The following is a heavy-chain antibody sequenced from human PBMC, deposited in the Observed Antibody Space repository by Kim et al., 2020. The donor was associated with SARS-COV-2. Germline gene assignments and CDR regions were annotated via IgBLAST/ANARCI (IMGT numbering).Heavy chain of an antibody. Sequence: GGSLRLSCAASGFTFSSYDMHWVRQATGKGLEWVSAIGTAGDTYYPGSVKGRFTISRENAKNSLYLQMNSLRAGDTAVYYCARAQALSDAFDIWGQGTMVTVSS. CDR3: ARAQALSDAFDI. CDR1: GFTFSSYD. J-gene: IGHJ3*02. CDR2: IGTAGDT. V-gene: IGHV3-13*04.